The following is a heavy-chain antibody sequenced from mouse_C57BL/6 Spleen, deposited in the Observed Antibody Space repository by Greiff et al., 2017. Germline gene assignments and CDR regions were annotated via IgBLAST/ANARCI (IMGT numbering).Heavy chain of an antibody. Sequence: DVQLQESGEGLVKPGGSLKLSCAASGFTFSSYAMSWVRQTPEKRLEWVAYISSGGDYIYYADTVKGRFTISRDNARNTLYLQMSSLKSEDTAMYYCTRDRGYDYDYAMDYWGQGTSVTVSS. D-gene: IGHD2-4*01. J-gene: IGHJ4*01. CDR3: TRDRGYDYDYAMDY. CDR1: GFTFSSYA. V-gene: IGHV5-9-1*02. CDR2: ISSGGDYI.